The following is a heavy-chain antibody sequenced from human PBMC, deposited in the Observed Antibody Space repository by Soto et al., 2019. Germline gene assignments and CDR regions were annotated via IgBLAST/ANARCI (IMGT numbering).Heavy chain of an antibody. CDR1: GFTFTNYV. V-gene: IGHV3-23*01. D-gene: IGHD7-27*01. CDR3: AKKALGTYFDY. CDR2: ISGSGSST. Sequence: EVQLLESGGGLVQPGGSLRLSCAASGFTFTNYVLSWVRQAPGKGLEWVSVISGSGSSTYYADSVKGRFTISRDNSKNTLYLQMNSLRAEDTAVYYCAKKALGTYFDYWGQVTLVTGSS. J-gene: IGHJ4*02.